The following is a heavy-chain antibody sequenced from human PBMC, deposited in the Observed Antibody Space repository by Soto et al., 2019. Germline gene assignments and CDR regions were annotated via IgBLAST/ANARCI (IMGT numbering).Heavy chain of an antibody. CDR1: GFTFGDYA. V-gene: IGHV3-49*03. CDR2: IRGKAYGGTT. J-gene: IGHJ1*01. D-gene: IGHD6-19*01. Sequence: GGSLRLCCTASGFTFGDYALSWFRQAPGKGLEWVTFIRGKAYGGTTEYAASVKGRFTISRDDSKTIAYLQMNSLKTEDTAIYYCASFLSFSGRGEYYPHWGQGTSVIVSS. CDR3: ASFLSFSGRGEYYPH.